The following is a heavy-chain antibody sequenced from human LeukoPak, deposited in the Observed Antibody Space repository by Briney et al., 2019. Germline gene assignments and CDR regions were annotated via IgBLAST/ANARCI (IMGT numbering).Heavy chain of an antibody. CDR1: GYTFTSYD. V-gene: IGHV1-8*01. Sequence: ASVKVSCKASGYTFTSYDINWVRQATGQGLSWMGWMNPNSGNTGYEQKFKGRVTMTRNTSISTAYMELSSLRSEDTAVYYCALSSSSAFDYWGQGTMVTVSS. CDR3: ALSSSSAFDY. CDR2: MNPNSGNT. J-gene: IGHJ4*02. D-gene: IGHD6-13*01.